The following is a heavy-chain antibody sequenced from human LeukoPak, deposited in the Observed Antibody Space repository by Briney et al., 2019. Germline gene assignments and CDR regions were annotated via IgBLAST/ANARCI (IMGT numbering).Heavy chain of an antibody. CDR1: GGTFSTAA. V-gene: IGHV1-69*06. Sequence: SVKVSCKTSGGTFSTAAISWFRQAPGQGLEWMARIIPMFTTPDYAYKFLDRVTITADKSTSTAYMELTTLTSDDTAVYFCAYSVSAAINNFFDPWGHGTLVTVSS. D-gene: IGHD2-2*02. CDR2: IIPMFTTP. CDR3: AYSVSAAINNFFDP. J-gene: IGHJ5*02.